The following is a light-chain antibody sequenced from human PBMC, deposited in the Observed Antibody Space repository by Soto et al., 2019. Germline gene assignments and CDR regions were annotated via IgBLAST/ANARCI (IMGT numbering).Light chain of an antibody. CDR3: QQYGSSGT. Sequence: SMLTQSPGTLSLSPGGRATLSRRASQSVSNTYLAWYQQTPGQAPRLLIYGASNRATGIPDRFSGSGSGTDFTLTISRLEPEDFAVYYCQQYGSSGTFGQGTKVDIK. CDR2: GAS. J-gene: IGKJ1*01. CDR1: QSVSNTY. V-gene: IGKV3-20*01.